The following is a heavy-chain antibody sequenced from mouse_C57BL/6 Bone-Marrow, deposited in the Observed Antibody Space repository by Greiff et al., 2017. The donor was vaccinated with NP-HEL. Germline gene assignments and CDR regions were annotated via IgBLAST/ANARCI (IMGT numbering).Heavy chain of an antibody. CDR3: ARRDGYYAMDY. CDR1: GYTFTSYW. V-gene: IGHV1-64*01. D-gene: IGHD2-3*01. Sequence: QVQLQQPGAELVKPGASVKLSCKASGYTFTSYWMHWVKQRPGQGLEWIGMIHPNSGSTNYNEKFKRKAKLTVDKSYSTAYMQLSSLTSEDSAVYDCARRDGYYAMDYWGQGTSVTVSS. J-gene: IGHJ4*01. CDR2: IHPNSGST.